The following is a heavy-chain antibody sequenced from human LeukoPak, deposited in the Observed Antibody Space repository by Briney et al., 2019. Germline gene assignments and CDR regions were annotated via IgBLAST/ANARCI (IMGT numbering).Heavy chain of an antibody. CDR3: ARDANYFGSGMTFNWFDP. CDR1: GFTFSTYG. V-gene: IGHV3-30*03. CDR2: ISYDGGSK. D-gene: IGHD3-10*01. J-gene: IGHJ5*02. Sequence: GRSLRLSCAASGFTFSTYGMHWVRQAPGKGLEWVAVISYDGGSKYYADSVKGRFTISRGNSKNTLFLQMNSLRHEDPAMFYCARDANYFGSGMTFNWFDPWGQGTLVTVSS.